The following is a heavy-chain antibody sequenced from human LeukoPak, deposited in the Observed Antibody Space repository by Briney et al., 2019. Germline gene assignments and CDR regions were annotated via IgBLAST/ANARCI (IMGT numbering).Heavy chain of an antibody. CDR3: ARGRLQFDY. Sequence: SETLSLTCTVSGGSISSYYWSWIRQPPGKGLEWIGYIYYSGSTNHNPSLKSRVTISVDTSKNQFSLKLSSVTAADTAVYYCARGRLQFDYWGQGTLVTVSS. D-gene: IGHD5-24*01. CDR2: IYYSGST. J-gene: IGHJ4*02. V-gene: IGHV4-59*01. CDR1: GGSISSYY.